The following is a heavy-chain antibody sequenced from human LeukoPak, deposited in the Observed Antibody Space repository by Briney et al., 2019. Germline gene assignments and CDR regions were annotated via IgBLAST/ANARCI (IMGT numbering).Heavy chain of an antibody. CDR3: AKDPGVAATLSGAFDI. Sequence: GGSLRLSCAASGFTFSSYAMSWVRQAPGKGLEWVSAISGSGGSTYYADSVKGRFTISRDNSKNTLYLQMNSLRAEDTAVYYCAKDPGVAATLSGAFDIWGQGAMVTVSS. D-gene: IGHD2-15*01. CDR1: GFTFSSYA. CDR2: ISGSGGST. J-gene: IGHJ3*02. V-gene: IGHV3-23*01.